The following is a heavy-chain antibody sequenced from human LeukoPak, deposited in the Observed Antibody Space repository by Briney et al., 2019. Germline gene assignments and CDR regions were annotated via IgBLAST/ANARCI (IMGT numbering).Heavy chain of an antibody. V-gene: IGHV3-21*01. CDR3: ARVPSFSWCILYYFDY. CDR2: IGSSDSYI. D-gene: IGHD6-13*01. CDR1: GFTFSSHS. J-gene: IGHJ4*02. Sequence: PGGSLRLSCAASGFTFSSHSMNWVRQAPGKGLEWVASIGSSDSYIYYADSVKGRFTISRDNAKNSLYLHMNSLRAEDTAVYYCARVPSFSWCILYYFDYWGQGTPVTVSS.